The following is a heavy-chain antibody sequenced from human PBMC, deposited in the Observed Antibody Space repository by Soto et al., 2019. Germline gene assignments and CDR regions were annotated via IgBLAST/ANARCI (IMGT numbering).Heavy chain of an antibody. J-gene: IGHJ5*02. V-gene: IGHV4-38-2*01. CDR2: MFHSGST. CDR3: ARGHIVVVPTVGWFDP. CDR1: GYFISSGYY. D-gene: IGHD2-2*01. Sequence: SETLSLTCAVSGYFISSGYYWGWIRQPPGKGLEWIGSMFHSGSTHYNPSLKSRVTISVDTSKNHSSLRLSSVTASDTAVYYCARGHIVVVPTVGWFDPWGQGTLVTLSS.